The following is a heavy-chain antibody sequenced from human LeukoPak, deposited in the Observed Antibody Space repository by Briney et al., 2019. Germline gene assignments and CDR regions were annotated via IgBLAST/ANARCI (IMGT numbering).Heavy chain of an antibody. CDR2: IYHSGNT. J-gene: IGHJ5*02. D-gene: IGHD3-3*02. V-gene: IGHV4-38-2*01. CDR1: GYSISSGYY. CDR3: ARHFPTGWFDP. Sequence: SETLSLTXAVSGYSISSGYYWGWIRQPPGKGLEWIGSIYHSGNTYYNPSLKSRVTISLDTSKNQFSLKLSSVTAADTAVYYCARHFPTGWFDPWGQGTLVTVSS.